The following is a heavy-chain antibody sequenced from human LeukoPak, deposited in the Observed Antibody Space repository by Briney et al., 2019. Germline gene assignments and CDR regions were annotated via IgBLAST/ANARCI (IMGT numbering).Heavy chain of an antibody. D-gene: IGHD3-3*01. Sequence: ASVKVSCKASGYTFTGYYMHWVRQAPGQGLERMGWINPNSGGTNYAQKFQGRVTMTRDTSISTAYMELSRLRSDDTAVYYCARVNTIFGVVPADAFDIWGQGTMVTVSS. J-gene: IGHJ3*02. V-gene: IGHV1-2*02. CDR3: ARVNTIFGVVPADAFDI. CDR2: INPNSGGT. CDR1: GYTFTGYY.